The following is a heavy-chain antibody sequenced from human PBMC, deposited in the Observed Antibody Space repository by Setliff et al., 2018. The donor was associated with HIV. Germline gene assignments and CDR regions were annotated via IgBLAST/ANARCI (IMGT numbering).Heavy chain of an antibody. Sequence: SETLSLTCAVSGYSIRSSYWWGWIRQPPGKGLEWIGYLYNSRGTYYNPSLKSRVTMSVDTSKNQSSLKVRSVTAVDTAVYYCARSALWFGKADWYVEPWGRGTLVTVSS. J-gene: IGHJ2*01. CDR2: LYNSRGT. D-gene: IGHD3-10*01. CDR1: GYSIRSSYW. CDR3: ARSALWFGKADWYVEP. V-gene: IGHV4-28*01.